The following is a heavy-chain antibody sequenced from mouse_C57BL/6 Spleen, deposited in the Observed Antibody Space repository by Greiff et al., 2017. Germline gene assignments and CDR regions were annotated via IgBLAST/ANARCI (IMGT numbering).Heavy chain of an antibody. J-gene: IGHJ1*03. V-gene: IGHV1-4*01. CDR3: ARDYHWYVGV. D-gene: IGHD5-5*01. Sequence: QVQLTESGAELARPGASVKMSCKASGYTFTSYTMHWVKQRPGQGLEWIGYINPSSGYTKYNQKFKDKATLTADKSSSTAYIQLSSLTSEDSAVYYCARDYHWYVGVWGTGTTVPVSS. CDR2: INPSSGYT. CDR1: GYTFTSYT.